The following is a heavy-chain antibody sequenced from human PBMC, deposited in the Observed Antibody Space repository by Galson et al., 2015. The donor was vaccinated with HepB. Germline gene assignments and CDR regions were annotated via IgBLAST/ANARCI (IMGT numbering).Heavy chain of an antibody. V-gene: IGHV1-69*13. Sequence: SVKVSCKASGGTFSSYAISWVRQAPGQGLEWMGGIIPIFGTANYAKKFQGRVTITADESTSTAYMELSSLRSEDTAVYYCARASGRFPDRRTWIQLSRYYGMDVWGQGTTVTVSS. J-gene: IGHJ6*02. CDR3: ARASGRFPDRRTWIQLSRYYGMDV. CDR2: IIPIFGTA. CDR1: GGTFSSYA. D-gene: IGHD5-18*01.